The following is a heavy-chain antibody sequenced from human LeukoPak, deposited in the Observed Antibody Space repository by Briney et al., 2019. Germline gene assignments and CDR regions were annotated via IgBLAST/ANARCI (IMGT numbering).Heavy chain of an antibody. V-gene: IGHV3-30*04. J-gene: IGHJ4*02. CDR1: GFTFSSYA. CDR3: ARGGRHGDYDWLVGY. CDR2: ISYDGSNK. Sequence: GGSLRLSCAASGFTFSSYAMHWVRQAPGKGLEWVAVISYDGSNKYYADSVKGRFTISRDNSKNTLYLQMNSLRAEDTAVYYCARGGRHGDYDWLVGYWGQGTLVTVSS. D-gene: IGHD4-17*01.